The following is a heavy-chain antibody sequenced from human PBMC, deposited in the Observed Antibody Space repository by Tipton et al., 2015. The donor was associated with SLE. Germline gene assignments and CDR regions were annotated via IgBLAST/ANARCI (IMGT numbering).Heavy chain of an antibody. CDR3: ARLITAAGTWWFDP. CDR2: VYYDGST. D-gene: IGHD6-13*01. Sequence: TLSLTCTDSGGSIGSHYWSWIRQPPGKGLEWIGYVYYDGSTKYSPSLKSRVTISLGPSSNEFSLKLNSVTAADTAVYYCARLITAAGTWWFDPWGQGTLVTVSS. V-gene: IGHV4-59*08. J-gene: IGHJ5*02. CDR1: GGSIGSHY.